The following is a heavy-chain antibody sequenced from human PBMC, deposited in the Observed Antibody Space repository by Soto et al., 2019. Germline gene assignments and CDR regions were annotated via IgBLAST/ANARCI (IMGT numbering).Heavy chain of an antibody. CDR2: ISGSGGST. D-gene: IGHD2-8*02. CDR1: GFTFSSYA. Sequence: EVQLLESGGGLVQPGGSLRLSCAASGFTFSSYAMSWVRQAPRKGLEWVSAISGSGGSTYYADSVKGRFTISRDNSKNTLYLQMNSLRAEDTAVYYCAKSLTETSSFDYWGQGTLVTVSS. CDR3: AKSLTETSSFDY. V-gene: IGHV3-23*01. J-gene: IGHJ4*02.